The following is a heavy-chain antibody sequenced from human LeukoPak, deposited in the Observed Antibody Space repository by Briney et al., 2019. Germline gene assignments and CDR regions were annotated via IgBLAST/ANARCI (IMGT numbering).Heavy chain of an antibody. J-gene: IGHJ5*02. Sequence: ASVKVSCKASGGTFSSYAISWVRQAPGQGLEWMGRIIPILGIANYAQKFQGRVTITADKSTSTAYMELSGLRSEDTAVYYCATTAAAGWFDPWGQRTLVIVFS. CDR1: GGTFSSYA. CDR2: IIPILGIA. D-gene: IGHD6-13*01. V-gene: IGHV1-69*04. CDR3: ATTAAAGWFDP.